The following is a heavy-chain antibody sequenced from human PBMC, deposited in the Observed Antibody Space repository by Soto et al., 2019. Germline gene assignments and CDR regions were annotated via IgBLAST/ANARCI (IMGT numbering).Heavy chain of an antibody. CDR2: INYSGST. D-gene: IGHD2-15*01. V-gene: IGHV4-34*01. Sequence: KPSETLSLTCAVYGGSFSAYYWSWIRQPPGKGLEWIGEINYSGSTNYNPSLTSRVSVSVDTSKNRVSLKLSSVTAADTAVYYCARLLHIYHSPYFDYWGQGTLVTVSS. J-gene: IGHJ4*02. CDR1: GGSFSAYY. CDR3: ARLLHIYHSPYFDY.